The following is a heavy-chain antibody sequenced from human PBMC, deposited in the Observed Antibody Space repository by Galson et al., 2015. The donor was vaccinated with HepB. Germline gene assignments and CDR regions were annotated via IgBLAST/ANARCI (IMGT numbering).Heavy chain of an antibody. V-gene: IGHV3-66*02. J-gene: IGHJ3*01. D-gene: IGHD2-15*01. CDR1: GLLVSTKH. CDR3: ATASNTWSNMGAFDF. Sequence: LRLSCAASGLLVSTKHVFRVRQAPGRGLEWVSLIYNGGSTNYADSVRGRFTISRDNPRNTVHLQMDSLKIEDTAVYFCATASNTWSNMGAFDFWGPGTMVTVSS. CDR2: IYNGGST.